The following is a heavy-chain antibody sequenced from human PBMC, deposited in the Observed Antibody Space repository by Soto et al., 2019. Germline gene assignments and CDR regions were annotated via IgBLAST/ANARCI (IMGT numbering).Heavy chain of an antibody. V-gene: IGHV3-74*01. Sequence: ALRLSFAASGFTFGNSWMHWVRQAPGKGLEWVSRMNSDGGTTNYADSVKGRFTVSRDNAKYTLYLQMNSLRAEDTAVYYCATPEVDYWGPGTLVTVSS. CDR3: ATPEVDY. CDR2: MNSDGGTT. CDR1: GFTFGNSW. J-gene: IGHJ4*02.